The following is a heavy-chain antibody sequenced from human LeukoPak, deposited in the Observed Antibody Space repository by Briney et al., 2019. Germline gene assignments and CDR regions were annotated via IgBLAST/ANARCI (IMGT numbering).Heavy chain of an antibody. D-gene: IGHD1-1*01. V-gene: IGHV3-53*01. CDR2: IYSGGST. Sequence: GGSLRLSCAASGFTVSDNYMSWVRQAPGKGLQWVSDIYSGGSTYYSDSVKGRFTISRDNSKNTLYLQMNSLRLEDTAVYYCATRPGYRAFDYWGQGTLVTVSS. CDR3: ATRPGYRAFDY. J-gene: IGHJ4*02. CDR1: GFTVSDNY.